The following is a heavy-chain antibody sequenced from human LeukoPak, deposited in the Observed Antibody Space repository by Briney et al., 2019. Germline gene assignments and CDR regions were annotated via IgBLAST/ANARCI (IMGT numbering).Heavy chain of an antibody. V-gene: IGHV1-69*13. CDR1: GGTFSSYA. Sequence: GASVKVSCKASGGTFSSYAISWVRQAPGQGLEWMGGIIPIFGTANYAQKFQGRVTITADEPTSTAYMELSSLRSEDTAVYYCARDGGYCSSTSCYWVFDYWGQGTLVTVSS. CDR2: IIPIFGTA. D-gene: IGHD2-2*01. CDR3: ARDGGYCSSTSCYWVFDY. J-gene: IGHJ4*02.